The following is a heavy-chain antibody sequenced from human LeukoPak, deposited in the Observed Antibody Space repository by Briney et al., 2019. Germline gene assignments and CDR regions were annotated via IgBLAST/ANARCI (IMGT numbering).Heavy chain of an antibody. CDR3: ARDTTVTTGFDY. J-gene: IGHJ4*02. D-gene: IGHD4-17*01. CDR2: IITIFGTA. V-gene: IGHV1-69*05. Sequence: ASVKVSCKASGGTFSSYAISWVRQAPGQGLEWMGRIITIFGTANYAQKFQGRVTITTDESTSTAYMELSSLRSEDTAVNYCARDTTVTTGFDYWGQGTLVTVSS. CDR1: GGTFSSYA.